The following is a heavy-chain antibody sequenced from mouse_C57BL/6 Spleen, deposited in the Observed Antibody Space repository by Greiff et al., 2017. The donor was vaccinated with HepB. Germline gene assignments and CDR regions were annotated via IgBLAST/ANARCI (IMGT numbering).Heavy chain of an antibody. CDR2: IYPGSGST. V-gene: IGHV1-55*01. J-gene: IGHJ4*01. D-gene: IGHD1-1*01. Sequence: QVQLQQPGAELVKPGASVKMSCKASGYTFTSYWITWVKQRPGQGLEWIGDIYPGSGSTNYNEKFKSKATLTVDTSFSTAYMQLSSLTSEDSAVYYCARCSSYSYYAMDYWGQGTSVTVSS. CDR1: GYTFTSYW. CDR3: ARCSSYSYYAMDY.